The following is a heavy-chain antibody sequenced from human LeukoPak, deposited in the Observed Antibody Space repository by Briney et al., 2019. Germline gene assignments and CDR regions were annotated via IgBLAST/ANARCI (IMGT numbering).Heavy chain of an antibody. CDR2: INHDGST. J-gene: IGHJ6*02. CDR3: ARGRYYDFWSGTMEGMDV. Sequence: SETLSLTCGVHGGSLRGHFWSWIRQPPGKGLEWIGDINHDGSTNYNPSLKSRVFMSVNTPLNQVSLRVTSVTATDTATYYCARGRYYDFWSGTMEGMDVWGQGTTVIVYS. CDR1: GGSLRGHF. V-gene: IGHV4-34*01. D-gene: IGHD3-3*01.